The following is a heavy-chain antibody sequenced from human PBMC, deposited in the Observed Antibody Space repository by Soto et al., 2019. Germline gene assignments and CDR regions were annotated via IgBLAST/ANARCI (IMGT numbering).Heavy chain of an antibody. CDR3: AGGGSGSYYYYGMDV. D-gene: IGHD3-10*01. V-gene: IGHV3-74*01. Sequence: EVQLVESGGGLVQPGGSLRLSCAASGFTFSSYWMHWVRQAPGKGLVWVSRINSDGSSTSYADSVKGRFTISRDNAKNTLYLQMNSLRAEDTAVYYCAGGGSGSYYYYGMDVLGQGTTVTVSS. CDR2: INSDGSST. CDR1: GFTFSSYW. J-gene: IGHJ6*02.